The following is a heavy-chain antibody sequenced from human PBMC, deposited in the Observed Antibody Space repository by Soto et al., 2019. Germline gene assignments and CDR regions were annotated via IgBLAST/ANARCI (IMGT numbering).Heavy chain of an antibody. CDR2: ISGSGGST. CDR3: AKVYGSYYFYYYYGMDV. V-gene: IGHV3-23*01. J-gene: IGHJ6*02. D-gene: IGHD1-26*01. Sequence: EVQLLESGGGLVQPGGSLRLSCAASGFTFSSYAMSWVRQAPGKGLEWVSAISGSGGSTYYADSVKGRFTISRDNSKNTLYLQMSSLRAEDTAVYYCAKVYGSYYFYYYYGMDVWGQGTTVTVSS. CDR1: GFTFSSYA.